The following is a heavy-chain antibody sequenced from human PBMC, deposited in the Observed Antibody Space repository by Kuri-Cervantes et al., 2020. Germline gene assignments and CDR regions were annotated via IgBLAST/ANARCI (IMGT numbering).Heavy chain of an antibody. D-gene: IGHD3-10*01. CDR3: ARVEGYYGSGSPSLLHFDY. J-gene: IGHJ4*02. CDR2: ISYDGVNK. Sequence: LSLTCAASGFSFRNYGIHWVRQAPGKGLEWVAVISYDGVNKYYADSVKGRFTISRDNAKNSLYLQMNSLRAEDTAVYYCARVEGYYGSGSPSLLHFDYWGQGTLVTVSS. CDR1: GFSFRNYG. V-gene: IGHV3-30*03.